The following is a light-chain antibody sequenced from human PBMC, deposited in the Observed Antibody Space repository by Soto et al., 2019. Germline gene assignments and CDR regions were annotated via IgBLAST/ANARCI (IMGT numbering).Light chain of an antibody. CDR3: KQRSNWPRT. Sequence: EIVLTQSPATLSLSPGERATLSCRASQSVSSYLAWYQHKPGQAPRLLIYDAYNRATGIQARFSGSGSGTDFTLTIRSLEPEDFAVYYCKQRSNWPRTFGQGTKVDIK. CDR2: DAY. CDR1: QSVSSY. V-gene: IGKV3-11*01. J-gene: IGKJ1*01.